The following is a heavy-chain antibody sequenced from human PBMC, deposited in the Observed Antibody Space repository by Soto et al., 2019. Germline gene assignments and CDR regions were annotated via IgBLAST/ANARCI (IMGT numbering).Heavy chain of an antibody. CDR2: INHSGST. Sequence: SETLSLTCAVYGGSFSGYYWSWIRQPPGKGLEWIGEINHSGSTNYNPSLKSRVTISVDTSKNQFSLKLSSVTAADTAVYYCARVVKRNDAFDIWGQGTMVTVS. D-gene: IGHD3-16*02. CDR1: GGSFSGYY. J-gene: IGHJ3*02. CDR3: ARVVKRNDAFDI. V-gene: IGHV4-34*01.